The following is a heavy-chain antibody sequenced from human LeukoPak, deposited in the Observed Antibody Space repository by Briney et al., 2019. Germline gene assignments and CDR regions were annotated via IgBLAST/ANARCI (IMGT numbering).Heavy chain of an antibody. CDR3: ARGPRGPNYYDSSGYYSVEY. J-gene: IGHJ4*02. CDR1: GGTFSSYA. Sequence: GPQVKVSCKASGGTFSSYAISWVRQAPGQGLEWMGGIIPIFGTANYAQKFQGRVTITADKSTSTAYMELSSLRSEDTAVYYCARGPRGPNYYDSSGYYSVEYWGQGTLVTVSS. V-gene: IGHV1-69*06. D-gene: IGHD3-22*01. CDR2: IIPIFGTA.